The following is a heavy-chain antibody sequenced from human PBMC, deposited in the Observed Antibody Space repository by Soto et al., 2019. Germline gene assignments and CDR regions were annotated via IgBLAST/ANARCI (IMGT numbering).Heavy chain of an antibody. D-gene: IGHD4-17*01. J-gene: IGHJ6*02. Sequence: QVQLVQSGAEVKKPGSSVKVSCKASGGTFSSYAISWVRQAPGQGLEWMGGIIPIFGTANYAQKFQGRVTITADESTSTAYMELSSLRYEDTAVYYCATRGRDYGDTGYYGMDVWGQGTTVTVSS. CDR1: GGTFSSYA. CDR3: ATRGRDYGDTGYYGMDV. CDR2: IIPIFGTA. V-gene: IGHV1-69*12.